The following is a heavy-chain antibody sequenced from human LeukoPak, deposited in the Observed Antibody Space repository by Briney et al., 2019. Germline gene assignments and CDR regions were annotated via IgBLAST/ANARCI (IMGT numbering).Heavy chain of an antibody. D-gene: IGHD3-10*01. CDR1: GFSLEDYG. CDR2: IRYDGSNK. CDR3: AKDGMSMVRGYYYMDV. V-gene: IGHV3-30*02. J-gene: IGHJ6*03. Sequence: GGSLRLSCAASGFSLEDYGMHWVRQAPGKGLEWVAFIRYDGSNKYYADSVKGRFTISRDNSKNTLYLQMNSLRAEDTAVYYCAKDGMSMVRGYYYMDVWGKGTTVTVS.